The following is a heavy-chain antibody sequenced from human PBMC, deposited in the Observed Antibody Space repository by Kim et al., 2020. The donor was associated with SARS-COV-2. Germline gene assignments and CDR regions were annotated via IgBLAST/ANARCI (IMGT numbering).Heavy chain of an antibody. V-gene: IGHV4-30-2*01. J-gene: IGHJ4*02. CDR3: ASQYYYDSSGYYD. Sequence: YNPSLKSRVTISVDRSKNQFSLKLSSVTAADTAVYYCASQYYYDSSGYYDWGQGTLVTVSS. D-gene: IGHD3-22*01.